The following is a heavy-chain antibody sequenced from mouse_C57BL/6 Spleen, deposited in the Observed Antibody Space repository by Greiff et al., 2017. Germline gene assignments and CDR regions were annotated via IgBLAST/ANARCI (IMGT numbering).Heavy chain of an antibody. Sequence: QVQLKQSGAELMKPGASVKLSCKATGYTFTGYWIEWVKQRPGHGLEWIGEILPGSGSTNYNEKFKGKATFTADTSSNTAYMQLSSLTTEDSAIYYCARFYYYGSSPYWYFDVWGTGTTVTVSS. J-gene: IGHJ1*03. CDR1: GYTFTGYW. V-gene: IGHV1-9*01. D-gene: IGHD1-1*01. CDR2: ILPGSGST. CDR3: ARFYYYGSSPYWYFDV.